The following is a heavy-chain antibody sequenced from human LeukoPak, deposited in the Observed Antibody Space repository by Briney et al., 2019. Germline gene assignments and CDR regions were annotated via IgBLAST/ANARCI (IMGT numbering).Heavy chain of an antibody. CDR2: IIPIFGTA. Sequence: GASVKVSCKASGGTFSSYAISWVRQAPGQGLEWMGRIIPIFGTANYAQKFQGRVTITTAESTSTAYMELSSLRSEDTAVYYCAREGSLSQNFDYWGQGTLVTVSS. J-gene: IGHJ4*02. CDR1: GGTFSSYA. CDR3: AREGSLSQNFDY. D-gene: IGHD1-26*01. V-gene: IGHV1-69*05.